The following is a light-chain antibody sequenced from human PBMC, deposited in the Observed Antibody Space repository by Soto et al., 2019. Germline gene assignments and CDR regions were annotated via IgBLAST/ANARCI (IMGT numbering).Light chain of an antibody. CDR3: QQLNSYPLT. CDR1: QGISSF. V-gene: IGKV1-9*01. Sequence: IQLTQSPSSLSASVGDRVTITCRASQGISSFLAWYQQKPGKVPKLLIYTTSTLQSGVPSRSSGSGSGTDFTLTISSLQPEDFATYDCQQLNSYPLTFGPGTKVDIK. CDR2: TTS. J-gene: IGKJ3*01.